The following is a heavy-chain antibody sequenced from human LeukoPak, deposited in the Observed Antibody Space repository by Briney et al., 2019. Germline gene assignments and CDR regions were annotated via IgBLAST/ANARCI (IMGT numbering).Heavy chain of an antibody. V-gene: IGHV4-4*07. Sequence: SETLSLTCTVSGGSISSYYWSWIRQPAGKGLEWIGRIYTSGSTNYNPSLKSRVTMSVDTSKNQFSLKLRSVTAADTAVYYCAGAREFSSSSGRAYYFDFWGQGTLVTVSS. CDR3: AGAREFSSSSGRAYYFDF. D-gene: IGHD6-6*01. CDR2: IYTSGST. J-gene: IGHJ4*02. CDR1: GGSISSYY.